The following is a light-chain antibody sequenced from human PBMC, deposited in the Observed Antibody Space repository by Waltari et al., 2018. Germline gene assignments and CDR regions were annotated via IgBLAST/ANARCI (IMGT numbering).Light chain of an antibody. CDR1: ISDVGTYNL. Sequence: QSALTQPASVSGSPGQSITISCTVTISDVGTYNLVSWYQQHPGKAPKLIIYEDNQRPPVVSDRRSGPKSGNTASLTISGLQAEDEADYYCCTYVGRTTFHVTFGGGTKLTVL. V-gene: IGLV2-23*02. CDR2: EDN. J-gene: IGLJ2*01. CDR3: CTYVGRTTFHVT.